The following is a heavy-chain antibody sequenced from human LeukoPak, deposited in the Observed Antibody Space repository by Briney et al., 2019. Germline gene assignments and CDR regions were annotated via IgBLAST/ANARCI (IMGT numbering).Heavy chain of an antibody. CDR1: GGSFSGYY. D-gene: IGHD6-19*01. Sequence: SETLSLTCAVYGGSFSGYYWSWIRQPPGKGLEWIGEINHSGSTNYNPSLKSRVTISVDTSKNQLSLKLSSVTAADTAVYYCARSSVAGTYWGQGTLVTVSS. V-gene: IGHV4-34*01. CDR3: ARSSVAGTY. J-gene: IGHJ4*02. CDR2: INHSGST.